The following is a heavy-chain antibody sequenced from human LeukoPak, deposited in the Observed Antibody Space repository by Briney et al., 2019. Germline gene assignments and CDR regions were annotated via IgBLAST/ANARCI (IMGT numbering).Heavy chain of an antibody. Sequence: GGSLRLSCAASGFTFSSYAMHWVRQAPGKGLEWVAVISYDESNKYYADSVKGRFTISRDNSKNTLYLQVNSLRAEDTAVYYCARGNYDFWSGYYWGNYYYYYMDVWGKGTTVTVSS. CDR3: ARGNYDFWSGYYWGNYYYYYMDV. CDR2: ISYDESNK. V-gene: IGHV3-30*04. J-gene: IGHJ6*03. D-gene: IGHD3-3*01. CDR1: GFTFSSYA.